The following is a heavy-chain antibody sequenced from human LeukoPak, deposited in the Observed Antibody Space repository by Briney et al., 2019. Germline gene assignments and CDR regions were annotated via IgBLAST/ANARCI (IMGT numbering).Heavy chain of an antibody. CDR1: GFAFSSYS. CDR3: ARDALLGDYYGMDV. D-gene: IGHD2-15*01. Sequence: GGSLRLSCAAFGFAFSSYSMNWVRQAPGRGLEWVSYISSSSSTIYYADSVKGRFTISRDNAKNSLYLQMNSLRAEDTAVYYCARDALLGDYYGMDVWGQGTTVTVSS. J-gene: IGHJ6*02. CDR2: ISSSSSTI. V-gene: IGHV3-48*01.